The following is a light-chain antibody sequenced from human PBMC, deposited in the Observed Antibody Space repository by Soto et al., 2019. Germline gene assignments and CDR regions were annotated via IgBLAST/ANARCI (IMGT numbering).Light chain of an antibody. CDR1: QSVSSTY. CDR3: QRYHISPFP. Sequence: EIVLTQSPGTLSLSTGERATLSCRASQSVSSTYLAWYQQKPGQAPSLLIYGASSRATGIPDRFSGSGSGTDFTLTISRLEPEDFAVNYCQRYHISPFPFGQGTKLEIK. V-gene: IGKV3-20*01. CDR2: GAS. J-gene: IGKJ2*01.